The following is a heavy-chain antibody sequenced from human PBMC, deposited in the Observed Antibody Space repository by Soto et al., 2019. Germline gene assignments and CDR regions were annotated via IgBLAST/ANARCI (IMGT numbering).Heavy chain of an antibody. CDR1: GDTVSSNTAA. Sequence: SQTLSLTCAISGDTVSSNTAAWNWIRQSPWRGLEWLGRTYYRSRWYNDYAASVKSRVTINPDTSKNQFSLQLNSVIPEDTAVYFCERKRKSQLLSWYWFDPGGQEPLVTASS. D-gene: IGHD2-2*01. J-gene: IGHJ5*02. CDR2: TYYRSRWYN. V-gene: IGHV6-1*01. CDR3: ERKRKSQLLSWYWFDP.